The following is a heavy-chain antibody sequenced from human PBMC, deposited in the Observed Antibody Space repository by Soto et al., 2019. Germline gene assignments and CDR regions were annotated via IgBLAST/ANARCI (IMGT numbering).Heavy chain of an antibody. CDR2: IWYDGSNK. CDR3: ARWFIVVVLAAHGNAYDC. Sequence: QPGGSLRLSCAASGFTFSSYGMHWVRQAPDKGLEWVAVIWYDGSNKYYADSVKGRFTISRDNPKNTMYLQMNSLRAEDTAVYYSARWFIVVVLAAHGNAYDCWGQGTMVTVSS. D-gene: IGHD2-15*01. CDR1: GFTFSSYG. V-gene: IGHV3-33*01. J-gene: IGHJ3*01.